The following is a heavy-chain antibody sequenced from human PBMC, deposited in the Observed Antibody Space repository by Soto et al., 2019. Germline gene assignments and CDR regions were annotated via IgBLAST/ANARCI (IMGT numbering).Heavy chain of an antibody. CDR3: TRLGIAAAGTDY. CDR1: GFTFSGSA. CDR2: IRSKAKSYAT. D-gene: IGHD6-13*01. J-gene: IGHJ4*02. V-gene: IGHV3-73*01. Sequence: PXGSLRLSCSASGFTFSGSAMHWVRQASGKGLEWVGRIRSKAKSYATVYAASVKGRFTISRDDSKNTAYLQMNSLKTEDTAVYYCTRLGIAAAGTDYWGQGNLVTVSS.